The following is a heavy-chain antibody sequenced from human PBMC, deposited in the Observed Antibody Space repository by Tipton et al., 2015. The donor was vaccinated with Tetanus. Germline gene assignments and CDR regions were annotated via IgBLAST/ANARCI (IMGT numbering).Heavy chain of an antibody. CDR2: IYYTAHT. V-gene: IGHV4-31*02. J-gene: IGHJ4*02. Sequence: LRLSCTVSGASINAGGYLWTWVRQQPGKALEWIGQIYYTAHTTYNPSLDSRVTISVDTAKNQFSLRLSSVTPADAAVYFCARGLPREPFCLDYWGQGKPVTVSS. CDR3: ARGLPREPFCLDY. CDR1: GASINAGGYL. D-gene: IGHD1-26*01.